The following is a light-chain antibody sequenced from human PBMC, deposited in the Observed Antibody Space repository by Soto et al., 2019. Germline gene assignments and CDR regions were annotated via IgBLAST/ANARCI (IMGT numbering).Light chain of an antibody. J-gene: IGLJ2*01. V-gene: IGLV2-23*01. CDR1: SSDVGNYNL. Sequence: QSALTQPASVSGSPGQSITISCTGTSSDVGNYNLVSWYQQHPGKAPKLIIYEGSKRPSGVSNRFSGSKSGNTASLTISGLQTVDEADYYCCSYADLILFGGGTKVTVL. CDR3: CSYADLIL. CDR2: EGS.